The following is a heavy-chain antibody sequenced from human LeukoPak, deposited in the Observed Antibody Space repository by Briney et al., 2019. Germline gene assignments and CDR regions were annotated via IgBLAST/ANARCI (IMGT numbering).Heavy chain of an antibody. Sequence: GESLKISCQGSGYISSRYWIGWVRQMPGKGLEWIGIIYPGDSDTRYSPSFQGHVTISADKSISTAYLQWSSLKASDTAMYFCARQAYSSGHDAFDFWGQGTMVTVSS. CDR1: GYISSRYW. CDR3: ARQAYSSGHDAFDF. V-gene: IGHV5-51*01. CDR2: IYPGDSDT. J-gene: IGHJ3*01. D-gene: IGHD6-19*01.